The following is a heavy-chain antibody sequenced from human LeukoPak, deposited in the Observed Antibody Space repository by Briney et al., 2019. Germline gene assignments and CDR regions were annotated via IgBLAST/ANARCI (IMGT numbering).Heavy chain of an antibody. J-gene: IGHJ4*02. CDR2: IWYDGSNK. CDR1: GFTFSSYG. Sequence: GGSLRLSCAASGFTFSSYGMHWVRQAPGKGLEWVAVIWYDGSNKYYADSVKGRFNISRDNSKNTLYLQMNSLRAEDTAVYYCARDISDISAAAGLFDYWGQGTLVTVSS. D-gene: IGHD2-15*01. V-gene: IGHV3-33*01. CDR3: ARDISDISAAAGLFDY.